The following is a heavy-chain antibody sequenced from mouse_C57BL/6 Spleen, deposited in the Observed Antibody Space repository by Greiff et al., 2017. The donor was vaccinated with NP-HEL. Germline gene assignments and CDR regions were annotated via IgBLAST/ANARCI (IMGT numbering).Heavy chain of an antibody. CDR2: ISDGGSYT. CDR3: ARDPTYDGFAY. D-gene: IGHD2-3*01. V-gene: IGHV5-4*01. Sequence: EVQRVESGGGLVKPGGSLKLSCAASGFTFSSYAMSWVRQTPEKRLEWVATISDGGSYTYYPDNVKGRSTITRDKAKNNLYLQMIHLKSDDTAMCDCARDPTYDGFAYWGQGTLVTVSA. CDR1: GFTFSSYA. J-gene: IGHJ3*01.